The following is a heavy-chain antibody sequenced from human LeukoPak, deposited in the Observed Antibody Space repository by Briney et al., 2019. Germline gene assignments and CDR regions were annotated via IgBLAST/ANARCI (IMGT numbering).Heavy chain of an antibody. CDR1: GFTFSSYW. CDR3: ARTSYYDFWSGYQPLFDY. V-gene: IGHV3-74*01. CDR2: INSDGSST. D-gene: IGHD3-3*01. Sequence: PGGSLRLPCAASGFTFSSYWMHWVRQAPGKGLVWVSRINSDGSSTSYADSVKGRFTISRDNAKNTLYLQMNSLRAEDTAVYYCARTSYYDFWSGYQPLFDYWGQGTLVTVSS. J-gene: IGHJ4*02.